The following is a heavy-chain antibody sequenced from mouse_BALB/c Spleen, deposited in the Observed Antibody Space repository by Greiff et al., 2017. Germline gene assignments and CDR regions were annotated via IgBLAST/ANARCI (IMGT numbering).Heavy chain of an antibody. J-gene: IGHJ3*01. D-gene: IGHD1-1*01. CDR3: ARGDYYGSSYDWFAY. CDR1: GFTFSSYA. V-gene: IGHV5-6-5*01. CDR2: ISSGGST. Sequence: EVQVVESGGGLVKPGGSLKLSCAASGFTFSSYAMSWVRQTPEKRLEWVASISSGGSTYYPDSVKGRFTISRDNARNILYLQMSSLRSEDTAMYYCARGDYYGSSYDWFAYWGQGTLVTVSA.